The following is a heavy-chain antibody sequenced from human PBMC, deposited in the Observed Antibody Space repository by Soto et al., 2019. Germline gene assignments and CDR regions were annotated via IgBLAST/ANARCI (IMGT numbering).Heavy chain of an antibody. CDR1: GFTFDDYA. CDR2: ISWNSGSI. V-gene: IGHV3-9*01. J-gene: IGHJ4*02. D-gene: IGHD6-6*01. CDR3: AKGEAYSSSGGYFDY. Sequence: SLSLSCAASGFTFDDYAMHWVRQAPGKGLEWVSGISWNSGSIGYADSVKGRFTISRDNAKNSLYLQMNSLRAEDTALYYCAKGEAYSSSGGYFDYWGQGTLVTVSS.